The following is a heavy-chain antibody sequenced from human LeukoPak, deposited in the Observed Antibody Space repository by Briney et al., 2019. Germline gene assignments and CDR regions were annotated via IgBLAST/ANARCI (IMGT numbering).Heavy chain of an antibody. D-gene: IGHD6-19*01. Sequence: PSETLSLTCTVSGGPISSYYWSWIRQPAGKGLEWIGRIYSSGSTDYNPSLKSRVTMSVDTSKNQFSLKVRSVTAADTAVYFCARDQGSGYNWFDPWGLGTLVTVSS. CDR3: ARDQGSGYNWFDP. CDR1: GGPISSYY. V-gene: IGHV4-4*07. J-gene: IGHJ5*02. CDR2: IYSSGST.